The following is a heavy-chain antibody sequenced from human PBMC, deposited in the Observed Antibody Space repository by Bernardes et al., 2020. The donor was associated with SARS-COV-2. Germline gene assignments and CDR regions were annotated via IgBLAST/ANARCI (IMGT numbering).Heavy chain of an antibody. CDR2: ISSSSSYI. CDR1: GFTFSSYS. V-gene: IGHV3-21*01. CDR3: ASVAGADPDYYYYYGMDV. J-gene: IGHJ6*02. D-gene: IGHD7-27*01. Sequence: GGSLRLSCAASGFTFSSYSMNWVRQAPGKGLEWVSSISSSSSYIYYADSVKGRFTISRDNAKNSLYLQMNSLRAEDTAVYYCASVAGADPDYYYYYGMDVWGQGTTVTVSS.